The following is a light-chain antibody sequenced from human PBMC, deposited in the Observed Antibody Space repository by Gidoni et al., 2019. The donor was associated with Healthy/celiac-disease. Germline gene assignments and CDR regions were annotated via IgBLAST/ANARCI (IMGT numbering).Light chain of an antibody. CDR2: DAS. CDR1: QSISSY. V-gene: IGKV1-39*01. J-gene: IGKJ4*01. CDR3: QQSYSTPLT. Sequence: DSQMTQSPSSLSASVGDRVTITCRSSQSISSYINWYQQKPAKEAKLLLYDASSLQRGVPSTFSSSGCGTAFSLPISSLQHEDFATYYCQQSYSTPLTFGGGTKVEIK.